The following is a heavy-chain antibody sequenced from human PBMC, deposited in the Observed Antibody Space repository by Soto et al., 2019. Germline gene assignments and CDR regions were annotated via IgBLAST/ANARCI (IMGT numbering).Heavy chain of an antibody. D-gene: IGHD2-15*01. CDR2: IYYSGST. V-gene: IGHV4-59*01. J-gene: IGHJ4*02. CDR3: ASSGGNTDFFDY. CDR1: GGSISSYY. Sequence: SETLSLTCTVSGGSISSYYWSWIRQPPGKGLEWIGYIYYSGSTNYNPSLKSRVTISVDTSKNQFSLKLSSVTAADTAVYYCASSGGNTDFFDYWGQGTLVTVSS.